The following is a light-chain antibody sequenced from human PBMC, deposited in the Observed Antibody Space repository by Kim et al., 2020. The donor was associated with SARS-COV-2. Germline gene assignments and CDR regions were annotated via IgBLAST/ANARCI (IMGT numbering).Light chain of an antibody. J-gene: IGLJ2*01. CDR2: RNN. CDR3: AAWDDSLSGVV. V-gene: IGLV1-47*01. Sequence: QPVLTQPPLASGTPGQRVTISCSGSSSNIGSNYVYWYQQLPGTAPKLLIYRNNQRPSGVPDRFSGSKSGTSASLAISGLRSEDEADYHCAAWDDSLSGVVFGGGTQLTVL. CDR1: SSNIGSNY.